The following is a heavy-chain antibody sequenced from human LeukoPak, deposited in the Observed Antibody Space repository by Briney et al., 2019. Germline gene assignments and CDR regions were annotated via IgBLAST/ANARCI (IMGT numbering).Heavy chain of an antibody. Sequence: GGSLRLSCAASGFTFNYAWMSWVRQVPGKGLEWVANIKVDGSEEYYVDSMKGRFTISRDNAKNSLYLQMNSLRAEDTAVYYCARRYCSDPSCYWNGPMDVWGQGTSVTVSS. CDR1: GFTFNYAW. J-gene: IGHJ6*02. V-gene: IGHV3-7*03. D-gene: IGHD2-2*01. CDR2: IKVDGSEE. CDR3: ARRYCSDPSCYWNGPMDV.